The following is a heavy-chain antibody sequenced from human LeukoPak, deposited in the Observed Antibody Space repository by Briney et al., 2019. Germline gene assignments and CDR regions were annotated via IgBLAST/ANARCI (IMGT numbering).Heavy chain of an antibody. CDR2: ISHDGVND. Sequence: GGSLRLSCAASGFTFRSHIMVWVRQAPGKGLEWVALISHDGVNDYYVDSVKGRFTVSRDTSNNTLSLKMNSLRAEDTAVYFCARVAANKFYHHNYMDVWGKGTTVTVSS. CDR1: GFTFRSHI. J-gene: IGHJ6*04. D-gene: IGHD5-24*01. CDR3: ARVAANKFYHHNYMDV. V-gene: IGHV3-30*01.